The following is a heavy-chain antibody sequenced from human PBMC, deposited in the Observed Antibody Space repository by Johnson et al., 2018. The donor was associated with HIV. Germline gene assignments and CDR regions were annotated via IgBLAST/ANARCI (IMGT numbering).Heavy chain of an antibody. CDR2: FRNKDNSDTT. CDR3: ARGGEKGAFDI. V-gene: IGHV3-72*01. D-gene: IGHD7-27*01. J-gene: IGHJ3*02. CDR1: GFTFTDHY. Sequence: EVQLVESGGGWVLPGGSLRLSCAVSGFTFTDHYMDWVRQAPGKGLEGVGRFRNKDNSDTTEYAGSVKGRFTISRDDSKNSLYLQMNSLKTEDTAVYYCARGGEKGAFDIWGQGTMVTVSS.